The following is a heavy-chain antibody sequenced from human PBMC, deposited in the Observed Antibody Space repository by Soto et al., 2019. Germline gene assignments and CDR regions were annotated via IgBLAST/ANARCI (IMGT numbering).Heavy chain of an antibody. Sequence: QVQLQESGPGLVKPSETLSLTCTVSGGSISRYYWSWIRQPAGKGLEWIGRIYTSGSTNYNPSLKSRVTMSVYTSKNQFSLKLSSVTAADTAVYYCAREGNGPYSRTDQSWFDPWGQGTLVTVSS. V-gene: IGHV4-4*07. CDR3: AREGNGPYSRTDQSWFDP. D-gene: IGHD6-13*01. CDR2: IYTSGST. CDR1: GGSISRYY. J-gene: IGHJ5*02.